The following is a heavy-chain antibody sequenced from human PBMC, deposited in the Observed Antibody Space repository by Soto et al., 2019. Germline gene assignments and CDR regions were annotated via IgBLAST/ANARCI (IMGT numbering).Heavy chain of an antibody. CDR2: INHSGST. Sequence: PSETLSLTCAVYGGSFSGYYWSWIRQPPGKGPEWIGEINHSGSTNYNPSLKSRVTISVDTSKNQFSLKLSSVTAADTAVYYCARSSTTIFGVVIYPSNYFDYWGHGTLVTVSS. J-gene: IGHJ4*01. CDR3: ARSSTTIFGVVIYPSNYFDY. CDR1: GGSFSGYY. D-gene: IGHD3-3*01. V-gene: IGHV4-34*01.